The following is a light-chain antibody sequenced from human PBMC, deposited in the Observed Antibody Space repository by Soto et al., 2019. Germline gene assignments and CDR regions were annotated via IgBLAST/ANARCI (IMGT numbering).Light chain of an antibody. CDR1: SSDVGSYNL. J-gene: IGLJ1*01. Sequence: QSLLTQPASVSGSPGQSITISCTGTSSDVGSYNLVSWYQQRPGKAPQLIIYECSKRPSGVSLRYYDSKSGNTAALTMYGLDAEDESDYYCCSYDRGGTYVFGTGTKLTVL. V-gene: IGLV2-23*01. CDR3: CSYDRGGTYV. CDR2: ECS.